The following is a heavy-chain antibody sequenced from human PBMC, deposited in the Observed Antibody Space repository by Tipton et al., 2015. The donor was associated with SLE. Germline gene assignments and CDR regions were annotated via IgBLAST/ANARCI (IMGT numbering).Heavy chain of an antibody. CDR2: FNHTGST. V-gene: IGHV4-34*01. CDR3: AKSVWEGFCTSTSCHPNWFDP. CDR1: GGSFSGYS. D-gene: IGHD2-2*01. Sequence: GLVKPSETLSLTCALSGGSFSGYSWTWIRQSPGRGLEWIGEFNHTGSTNYNPSLKSRATISVDTSKNQLSLKLTPVTAADTAVYYCAKSVWEGFCTSTSCHPNWFDPWGQGVLAIVSS. J-gene: IGHJ5*02.